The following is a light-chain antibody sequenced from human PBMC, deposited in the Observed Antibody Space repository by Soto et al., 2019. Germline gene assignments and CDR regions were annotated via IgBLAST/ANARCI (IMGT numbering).Light chain of an antibody. CDR2: DNN. J-gene: IGLJ2*01. V-gene: IGLV1-51*01. Sequence: QSVLTQPPSVSAAPGQTVTISCSGGSSNIGNNFVSWYQQLPGTAPKLLIYDNNKRPSGIPDRFSASRSATSATLAITGLQTGDGAVYYCGTWDTSLSGGLFSGGTKLAVL. CDR1: SSNIGNNF. CDR3: GTWDTSLSGGL.